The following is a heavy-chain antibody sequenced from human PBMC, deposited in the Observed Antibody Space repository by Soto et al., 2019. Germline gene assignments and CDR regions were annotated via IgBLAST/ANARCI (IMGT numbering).Heavy chain of an antibody. CDR2: IYYSGST. CDR1: GGSINSGDYY. D-gene: IGHD2-8*01. V-gene: IGHV4-30-4*01. Sequence: SETLSLTCTVSGGSINSGDYYWSWIRQPPGKGLEWVGIIYYSGSTYYNPSLKGRLTISPDTSKNQFSLRLTTVSAADTAVYYCARLPGGCIKKTRFDPWGPGTLVTVSS. CDR3: ARLPGGCIKKTRFDP. J-gene: IGHJ5*02.